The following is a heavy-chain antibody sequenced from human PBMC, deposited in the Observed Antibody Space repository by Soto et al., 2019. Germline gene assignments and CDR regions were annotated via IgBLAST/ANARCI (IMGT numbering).Heavy chain of an antibody. CDR1: GGTFSSYA. D-gene: IGHD3-10*01. CDR2: IIPICGTA. J-gene: IGHJ4*02. Sequence: QVQLVQSGAEVKKPGSSVKVSCKASGGTFSSYAISWVRQAPGQGLEWMGGIIPICGTANYAQKFQGRVTITADKSTSTAYMELSSLRSEDTAVYYCASLPYYYGSGSYYAHGYWGQGTLVTVSS. CDR3: ASLPYYYGSGSYYAHGY. V-gene: IGHV1-69*06.